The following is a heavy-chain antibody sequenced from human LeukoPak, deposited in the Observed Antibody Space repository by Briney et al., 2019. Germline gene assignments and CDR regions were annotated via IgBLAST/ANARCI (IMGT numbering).Heavy chain of an antibody. Sequence: TGGSLRLSCAASGFTFSSYEMNWVRQAPGKGLEWVSYISSSGSTIYYADSVKGRFTISRDNAKNSLYLQMRSLRAEDTAVYYCARESGYDSFDYWGQGTLVTVSS. CDR1: GFTFSSYE. J-gene: IGHJ4*02. V-gene: IGHV3-48*03. CDR3: ARESGYDSFDY. D-gene: IGHD5-12*01. CDR2: ISSSGSTI.